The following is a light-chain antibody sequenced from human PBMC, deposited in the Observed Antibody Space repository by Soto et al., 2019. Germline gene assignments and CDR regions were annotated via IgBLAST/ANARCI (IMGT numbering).Light chain of an antibody. Sequence: DIQMTQSPSSVSASIGDTVTITCRASQDINIYLNWYQQKPGEVPRLLIYSASTLHSGVPSRFTGSGSGTDFTLTISSLQPEDFAVYYCQQYGSSPTFGQGTRLEIK. CDR3: QQYGSSPT. CDR2: SAS. J-gene: IGKJ5*01. CDR1: QDINIY. V-gene: IGKV1-39*01.